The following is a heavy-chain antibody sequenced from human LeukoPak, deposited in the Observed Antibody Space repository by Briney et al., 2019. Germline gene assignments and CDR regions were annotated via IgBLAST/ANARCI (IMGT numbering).Heavy chain of an antibody. CDR2: SYYSGST. D-gene: IGHD4-17*01. CDR1: GGSISSGDYY. Sequence: SQTLSLTCTVSGGSISSGDYYWSWIRQPPGKGLEWIGYSYYSGSTYYNPSLKSRVTISVDTSKNQFSLKLSSVTAADTAVYYCARGKMTTVTNLDYWGQGTLVTVSS. V-gene: IGHV4-30-4*01. CDR3: ARGKMTTVTNLDY. J-gene: IGHJ4*02.